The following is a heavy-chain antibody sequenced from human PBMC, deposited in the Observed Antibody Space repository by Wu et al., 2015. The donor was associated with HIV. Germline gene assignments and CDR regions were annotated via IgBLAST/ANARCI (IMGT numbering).Heavy chain of an antibody. CDR1: GYTFTSYD. V-gene: IGHV1-8*01. CDR2: MNPKTGNT. Sequence: QVQLVQSGAEVKKPGASVKVSCEASGYTFTSYDINWVRQATGQGLEWMGWMNPKTGNTGYAQKFQGRVTMTRDNSISSAYMELSSLRSEDTAIYYCARQRAYSSGWYIYDYWGQGTLVTVSS. CDR3: ARQRAYSSGWYIYDY. J-gene: IGHJ4*02. D-gene: IGHD6-19*01.